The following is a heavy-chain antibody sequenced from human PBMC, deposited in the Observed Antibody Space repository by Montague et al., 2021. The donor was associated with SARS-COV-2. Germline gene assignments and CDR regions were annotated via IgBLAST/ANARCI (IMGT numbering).Heavy chain of an antibody. V-gene: IGHV3-9*01. D-gene: IGHD6-25*01. J-gene: IGHJ6*03. CDR1: GSTFNDYA. CDR3: AKGSGYFLNYYYMDV. CDR2: ISWNSDTI. Sequence: SLRLSCATSGSTFNDYAMHWVRQAPGKGLEWVSGISWNSDTINYADSVKGRFTISRDNAENSLYLQMNSLRAEDTAFYYCAKGSGYFLNYYYMDVWGKGTTVTVSS.